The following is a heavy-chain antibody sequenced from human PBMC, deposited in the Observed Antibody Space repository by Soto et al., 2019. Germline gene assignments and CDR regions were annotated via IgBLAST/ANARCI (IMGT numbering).Heavy chain of an antibody. V-gene: IGHV4-59*01. J-gene: IGHJ5*02. CDR3: ARVVTNWFDP. CDR2: IFYSGST. CDR1: GGSISNYY. Sequence: PSETLSLTCTVSGGSISNYYWSWIRQPPGRGLEWIGHIFYSGSTNYNPALKSRVTISVDTSKSQFSLKLSSVTAADTAVYYCARVVTNWFDPWGQGTLVTVSS. D-gene: IGHD6-6*01.